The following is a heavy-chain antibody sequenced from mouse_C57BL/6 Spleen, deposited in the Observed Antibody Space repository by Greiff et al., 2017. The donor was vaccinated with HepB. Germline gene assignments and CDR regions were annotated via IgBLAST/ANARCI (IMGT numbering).Heavy chain of an antibody. CDR3: ERNGTTVGGAMDY. D-gene: IGHD1-1*01. Sequence: EVQRVESGGGLVQPGGSLSLSCAASGFTFTDYYMSWVRQPPGKALEWLGFIRNNANGYKTEYSASVKGRFTISRDNSQSILYLQSNALGAEDSATYYWERNGTTVGGAMDYWGQGTSVTV. CDR2: IRNNANGYKT. J-gene: IGHJ4*01. CDR1: GFTFTDYY. V-gene: IGHV7-3*01.